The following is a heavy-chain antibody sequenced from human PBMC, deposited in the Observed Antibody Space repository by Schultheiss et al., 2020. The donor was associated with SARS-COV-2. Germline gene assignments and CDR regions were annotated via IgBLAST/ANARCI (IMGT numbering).Heavy chain of an antibody. J-gene: IGHJ4*02. D-gene: IGHD4-11*01. CDR3: AKGGYSPDY. CDR1: GFTFSSYG. Sequence: GESLKISCAASGFTFSSYGMHWVRQAPGKGLEWVSVIYSGGSTYYADSVKGRFTISRDNSKNTLYLQMNSLRAEDTAVYYCAKGGYSPDYWGQGTLVTVSS. CDR2: IYSGGST. V-gene: IGHV3-NL1*01.